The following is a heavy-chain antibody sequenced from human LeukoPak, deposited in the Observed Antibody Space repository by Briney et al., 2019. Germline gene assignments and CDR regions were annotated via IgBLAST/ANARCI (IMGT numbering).Heavy chain of an antibody. CDR2: IIPIFGTA. V-gene: IGHV1-69*05. D-gene: IGHD3-3*01. J-gene: IGHJ4*02. CDR3: ARETRSVTIFGVVIIEYYFDY. CDR1: GGTFSSYA. Sequence: GASVKVSCKASGGTFSSYAISWVRQAPGQGLEWMGRIIPIFGTANYAQKFQGRVTITTDESTSTAYMELSSLRSEDTAVYYCARETRSVTIFGVVIIEYYFDYWGQGTLVTVSS.